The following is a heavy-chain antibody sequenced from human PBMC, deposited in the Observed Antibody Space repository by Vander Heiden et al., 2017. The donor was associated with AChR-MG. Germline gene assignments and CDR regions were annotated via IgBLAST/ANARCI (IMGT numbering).Heavy chain of an antibody. J-gene: IGHJ4*02. V-gene: IGHV4-39*01. Sequence: QLQLQESGPGLVKPSETLSLTCTVSGGSISSNNYYWGWIRQPPGKGLEWIGSIYYSGNTYDNPSLKSRVTISVDTSKGQFSLKMSSVTAADTAVYFCARQTEDTLDYWGQGTLVTVSS. CDR3: ARQTEDTLDY. CDR2: IYYSGNT. CDR1: GGSISSNNYY. D-gene: IGHD2-2*02.